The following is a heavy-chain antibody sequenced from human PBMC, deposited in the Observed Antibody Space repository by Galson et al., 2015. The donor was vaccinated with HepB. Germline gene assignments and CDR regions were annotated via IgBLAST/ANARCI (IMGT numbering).Heavy chain of an antibody. CDR1: GFTFGTHA. Sequence: SLRLSCAASGFTFGTHAMHWVRQAPGEGLEWVTTISYDGNNKYYRDSVEGRFTISRDYSKNTLDLQMNSLRLEDTAVYYCARDGGLRAGAGGTFYYGMDVWGQGTTVTVSS. D-gene: IGHD3-16*01. CDR3: ARDGGLRAGAGGTFYYGMDV. J-gene: IGHJ6*02. CDR2: ISYDGNNK. V-gene: IGHV3-30-3*01.